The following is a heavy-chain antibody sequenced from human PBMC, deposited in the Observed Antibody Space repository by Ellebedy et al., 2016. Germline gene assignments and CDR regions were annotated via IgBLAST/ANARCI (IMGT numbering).Heavy chain of an antibody. V-gene: IGHV3-9*01. J-gene: IGHJ3*02. Sequence: SLKISXAASGFTFDDYAMHWVRQAPGKGLEWVSGISWNSGSIGYADSVKGRFTISRDNAKNSLYLQMNSLRAEDTALYYCAKDADDAFDIWGQGTMVTVSS. CDR3: AKDADDAFDI. CDR1: GFTFDDYA. CDR2: ISWNSGSI.